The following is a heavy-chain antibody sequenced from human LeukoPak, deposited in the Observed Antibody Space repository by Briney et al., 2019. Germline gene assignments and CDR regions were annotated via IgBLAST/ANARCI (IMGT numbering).Heavy chain of an antibody. J-gene: IGHJ4*02. D-gene: IGHD1-26*01. V-gene: IGHV1-8*02. CDR1: GYTFTGYY. CDR2: MNPNSGNT. Sequence: ASVKVSCKASGYTFTGYYMHWVRQAPGQGLEWMGWMNPNSGNTGYAQKFQGRVTMTRNTSISTAYMELSSLRSEDTAVYYCARGENLIVGATLFDYWGQGTLVTVSS. CDR3: ARGENLIVGATLFDY.